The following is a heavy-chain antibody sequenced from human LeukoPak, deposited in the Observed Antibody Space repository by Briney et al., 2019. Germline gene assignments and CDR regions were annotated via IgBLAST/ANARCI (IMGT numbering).Heavy chain of an antibody. V-gene: IGHV4-30-4*08. D-gene: IGHD1-26*01. CDR2: IYYSGST. CDR1: GGSISTGENF. J-gene: IGHJ4*02. CDR3: ARLFSGSYFRRYYFDY. Sequence: SETLSLTCTVSGGSISTGENFRSWSRQPPAKGLEWSVYIYYSGSTYYNPSLKSRLTISIDTSKNQFSLKLSSVTAADAAVYYCARLFSGSYFRRYYFDYWGQGTLVTVSS.